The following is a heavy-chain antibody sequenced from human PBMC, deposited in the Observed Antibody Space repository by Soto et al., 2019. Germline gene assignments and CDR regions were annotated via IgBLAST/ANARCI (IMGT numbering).Heavy chain of an antibody. CDR1: GGSVSSSSYY. CDR3: ASYCSSTSCPFDY. D-gene: IGHD2-2*01. J-gene: IGHJ4*02. Sequence: PSETLSLTCTVSGGSVSSSSYYWGWVRQPPGKGLEWIGYIYYSGSTNYNPSLKSRVTISVDTSKNQFSLKLSSVTAADTAVYYCASYCSSTSCPFDYWGQGTLVTVSS. CDR2: IYYSGST. V-gene: IGHV4-61*05.